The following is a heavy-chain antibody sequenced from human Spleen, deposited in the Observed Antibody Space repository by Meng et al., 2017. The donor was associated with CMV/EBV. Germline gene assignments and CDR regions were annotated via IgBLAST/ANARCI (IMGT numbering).Heavy chain of an antibody. CDR1: GYTFTGYY. CDR3: ARGAARRRYYYYGMDV. CDR2: INPNSGGT. J-gene: IGHJ6*02. D-gene: IGHD6-6*01. Sequence: ASVKVSCKASGYTFTGYYMHWVRQAPGQGLEWMGWINPNSGGTNYAQKFQGRVTMTRDTSISTAYMELSRLRSEDTAVYYCARGAARRRYYYYGMDVWGQGTTVTVSS. V-gene: IGHV1-2*02.